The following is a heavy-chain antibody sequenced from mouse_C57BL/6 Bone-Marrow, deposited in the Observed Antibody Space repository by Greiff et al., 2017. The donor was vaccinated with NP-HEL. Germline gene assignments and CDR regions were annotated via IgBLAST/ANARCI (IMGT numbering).Heavy chain of an antibody. V-gene: IGHV2-2*01. Sequence: QVQLQQSGPGLVQPSQSLSITSTVSGFSLTSYGVHWVRQSPGKGLEWLGVIWSGGSTDYNAAFISRLSISKDNSKSQVFFKMNSLQADDTAIYYCARKEWFAMDYWGQGTSVTVSS. D-gene: IGHD2-2*01. CDR2: IWSGGST. CDR3: ARKEWFAMDY. J-gene: IGHJ4*01. CDR1: GFSLTSYG.